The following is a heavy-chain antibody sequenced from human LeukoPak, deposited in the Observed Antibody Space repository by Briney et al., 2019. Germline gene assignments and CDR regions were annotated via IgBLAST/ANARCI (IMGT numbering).Heavy chain of an antibody. CDR2: IYYSGST. CDR1: GGSISSYY. J-gene: IGHJ5*02. V-gene: IGHV4-59*12. D-gene: IGHD2-2*03. CDR3: ARDGYCSSTSCYLGWFDP. Sequence: SETLSLTCTVSGGSISSYYWSWIRQPPGKGLEWIGYIYYSGSTNYNPSLKSRVTISVDTSKNQFSLKLGSVTAADTAVYYCARDGYCSSTSCYLGWFDPWGQGTLVTVSS.